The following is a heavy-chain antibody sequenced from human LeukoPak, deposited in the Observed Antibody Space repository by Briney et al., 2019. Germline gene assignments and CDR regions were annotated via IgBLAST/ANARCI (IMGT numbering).Heavy chain of an antibody. CDR2: ISSSSSYI. V-gene: IGHV3-21*01. Sequence: GGSLGLSCAASGFTFSSYSMNWVRQAPGKGLEWVSSISSSSSYIYYADSVKGRFTISRDNAKNSLYLQMNSLRAEDTAVYYCARVRGRYFDLWGRGTLVTVSS. CDR3: ARVRGRYFDL. CDR1: GFTFSSYS. J-gene: IGHJ2*01.